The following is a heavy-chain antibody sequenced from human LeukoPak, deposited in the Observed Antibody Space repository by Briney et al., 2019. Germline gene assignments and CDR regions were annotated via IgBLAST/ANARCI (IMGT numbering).Heavy chain of an antibody. CDR1: GFTFSSYA. CDR2: ISSSGSTI. Sequence: GGSLRLSRAASGFTFSSYAMSWVRQAPGKGLERVSYISSSGSTIYYADSVKGRFTISRDNAKNSLYLQMNSLRAEDTAVYYCAGQSYYDFWSGYYGYWGQGTLVTVSS. J-gene: IGHJ4*02. D-gene: IGHD3-3*01. CDR3: AGQSYYDFWSGYYGY. V-gene: IGHV3-48*04.